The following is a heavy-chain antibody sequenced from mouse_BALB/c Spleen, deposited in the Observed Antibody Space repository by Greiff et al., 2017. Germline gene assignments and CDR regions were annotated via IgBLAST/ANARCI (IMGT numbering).Heavy chain of an antibody. V-gene: IGHV5-6-5*01. CDR2: ISSGGST. Sequence: EVMLVESGGGLVKPGGSLKLSCAASGFAFSSYDMSWVRQTPEKRLEWVAYISSGGSTYYPDSVKGRFTISRDNARNILYLQMSSLRSEDTAMYYCARGRDYYGSSPYAMDYWGQGTSVTVSS. J-gene: IGHJ4*01. CDR1: GFAFSSYD. CDR3: ARGRDYYGSSPYAMDY. D-gene: IGHD1-1*01.